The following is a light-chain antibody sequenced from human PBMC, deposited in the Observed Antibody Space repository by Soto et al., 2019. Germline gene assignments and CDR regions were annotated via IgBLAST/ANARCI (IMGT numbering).Light chain of an antibody. CDR2: KAS. J-gene: IGKJ1*01. V-gene: IGKV1-5*03. CDR3: QPYTTYSEA. CDR1: LTISSW. Sequence: EIQVTQSPSTLCGSVGDRVAITCRASLTISSWLSWYQQKPGKAHKLLIYKASTLKSGVPSRFSGSGSGTEFTLTISSLQPDDFATYYCQPYTTYSEAFGQGTKVDIK.